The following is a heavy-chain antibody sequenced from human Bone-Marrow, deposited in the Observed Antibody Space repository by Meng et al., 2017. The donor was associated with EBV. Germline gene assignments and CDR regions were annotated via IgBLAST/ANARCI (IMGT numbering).Heavy chain of an antibody. Sequence: VRLVLSGAELKKPGSSVKVSGKASGDILPNLAFTVLRQVPGNGLEGMGGFLPILGAANYAQKFQGRLTITADKSTTTAFMELRSLRVDDTAVYFCARDGIAVPGGSNWFDPWGQGTLVTVSS. J-gene: IGHJ5*02. CDR3: ARDGIAVPGGSNWFDP. CDR1: GDILPNLA. D-gene: IGHD6-19*01. CDR2: FLPILGAA. V-gene: IGHV1-69*06.